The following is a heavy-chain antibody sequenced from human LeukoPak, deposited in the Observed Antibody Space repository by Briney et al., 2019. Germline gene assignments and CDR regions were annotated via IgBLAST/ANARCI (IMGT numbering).Heavy chain of an antibody. CDR3: ARVTVPVAAFYFDY. CDR1: GGSISSSSYY. CDR2: IYYSGST. Sequence: SETLSLTCTVSGGSISSSSYYWGWLRQPPGKGLEWIGSIYYSGSTYYNPSLKSRVTIAVDTSKNQFSLKLSSVTAADTAVYYCARVTVPVAAFYFDYWGQGTLVTVSS. V-gene: IGHV4-39*07. J-gene: IGHJ4*02. D-gene: IGHD6-19*01.